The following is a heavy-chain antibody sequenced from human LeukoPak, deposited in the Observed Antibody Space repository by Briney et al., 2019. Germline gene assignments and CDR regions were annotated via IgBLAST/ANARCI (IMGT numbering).Heavy chain of an antibody. V-gene: IGHV4-61*02. CDR3: ARQDLDSRAFDI. CDR2: IYTSEST. J-gene: IGHJ3*02. Sequence: SETLSLTCTVSGDSISSGSYYWSWIRQPAGKGLEWIGRIYTSESTNYNPSLKSRVTISADTSKNQFSLKLSSVTAADTAVYYCARQDLDSRAFDIWGQGTMVTVSS. D-gene: IGHD3-22*01. CDR1: GDSISSGSYY.